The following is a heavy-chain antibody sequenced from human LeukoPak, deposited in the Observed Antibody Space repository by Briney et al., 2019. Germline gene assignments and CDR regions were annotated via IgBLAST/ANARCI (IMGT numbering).Heavy chain of an antibody. D-gene: IGHD3-3*01. J-gene: IGHJ3*02. CDR2: ISSSSSSYI. CDR3: ARDKGGLLYRGAFDI. Sequence: PGGSLRLSCGASGFTFSSYPMHWVRQAPGKGLEWVSSISSSSSSYIYYADSVKGRFTISRDNAKNSLYLQMNSLRTEDTAVYYCARDKGGLLYRGAFDIWGQGTMVTVSS. CDR1: GFTFSSYP. V-gene: IGHV3-21*01.